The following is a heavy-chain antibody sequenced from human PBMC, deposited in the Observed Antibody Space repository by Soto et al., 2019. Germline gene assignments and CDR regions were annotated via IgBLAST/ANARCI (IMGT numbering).Heavy chain of an antibody. D-gene: IGHD3-10*01. J-gene: IGHJ6*02. V-gene: IGHV4-31*02. CDR2: IYYSGST. CDR3: ARDYGSGSYYYYYYGMDV. Sequence: WIRQHPGKGLEWIGYIYYSGSTYYNPSLKSRVTISVDTSKNQFSLKLSSVTAADTAVYYCARDYGSGSYYYYYYGMDVWGQGTTVTVSS.